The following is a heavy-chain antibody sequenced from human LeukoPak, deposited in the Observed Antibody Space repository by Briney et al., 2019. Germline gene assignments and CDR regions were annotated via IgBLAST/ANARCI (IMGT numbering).Heavy chain of an antibody. Sequence: ASVTVSCMASGGTFISYAISWVRQAPGQGLEWMGGIIPIFGTANYAQKFQGRVTITTDESTSTAYMELSSLSSEDTAVYYCASLRRAHGAIDYYYMDGWGKGTTVTVSS. CDR3: ASLRRAHGAIDYYYMDG. V-gene: IGHV1-69*05. D-gene: IGHD4/OR15-4a*01. CDR2: IIPIFGTA. J-gene: IGHJ6*03. CDR1: GGTFISYA.